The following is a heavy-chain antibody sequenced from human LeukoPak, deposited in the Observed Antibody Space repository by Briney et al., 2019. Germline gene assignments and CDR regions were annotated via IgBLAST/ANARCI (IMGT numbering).Heavy chain of an antibody. J-gene: IGHJ5*02. V-gene: IGHV1-18*01. Sequence: GASVKVSCKASGYTFTSYGISWVRQAPGQGLEWMGWISAYNGNTNYAQKLQGRVTMTTDTSTSTAYMELRSLRSDDTAVYYCARGPVTMHMPSLYNWFDPWGQGTLVTVSS. D-gene: IGHD4-17*01. CDR1: GYTFTSYG. CDR3: ARGPVTMHMPSLYNWFDP. CDR2: ISAYNGNT.